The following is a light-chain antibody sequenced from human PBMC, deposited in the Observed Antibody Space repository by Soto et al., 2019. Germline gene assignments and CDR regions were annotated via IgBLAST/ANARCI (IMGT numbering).Light chain of an antibody. CDR3: QQLNSYPFLT. Sequence: DIQLTQSPSFLSASVGDRVTITCRASQGISSYLAWYQQKPGKAPKLLIYAASTLQSGVPSSFSGSGSCTQITLTISSLQPEDFASYYCQQLNSYPFLTFGGGTKVEIK. J-gene: IGKJ4*01. CDR1: QGISSY. CDR2: AAS. V-gene: IGKV1-9*01.